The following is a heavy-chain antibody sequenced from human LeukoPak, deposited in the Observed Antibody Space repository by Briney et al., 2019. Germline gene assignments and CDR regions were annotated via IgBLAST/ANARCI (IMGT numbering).Heavy chain of an antibody. J-gene: IGHJ4*02. D-gene: IGHD3-10*01. CDR2: ISGSGGST. Sequence: GGSLRLSCAASGFTFSSYAMSWVRQAPGKGLEWVSAISGSGGSTYYADSVKGRFTISRDNSKSTLYLQMNSLRAEDTAVYYCAKVGVLLWFGESYYFDYWGQGTLVTVSS. V-gene: IGHV3-23*01. CDR1: GFTFSSYA. CDR3: AKVGVLLWFGESYYFDY.